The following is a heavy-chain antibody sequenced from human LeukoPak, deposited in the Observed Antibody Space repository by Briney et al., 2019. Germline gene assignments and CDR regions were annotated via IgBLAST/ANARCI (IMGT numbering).Heavy chain of an antibody. J-gene: IGHJ4*02. CDR1: GGSISSNNYS. CDR2: ISYSGST. D-gene: IGHD3-3*01. V-gene: IGHV4-39*07. CDR3: ARWGRGGDYDFWSGYYINFSYYFDY. Sequence: PSETLSLTCTVSGGSISSNNYSWGWIRQPPGKGLEWIGSISYSGSTYYNPSLKSRVTISVDTSKNQFSLKLSSVTAADTAVYYCARWGRGGDYDFWSGYYINFSYYFDYWGQGTLVTVSS.